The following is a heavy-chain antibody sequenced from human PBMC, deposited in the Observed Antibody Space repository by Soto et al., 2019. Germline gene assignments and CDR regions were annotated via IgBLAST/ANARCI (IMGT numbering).Heavy chain of an antibody. D-gene: IGHD5-12*01. J-gene: IGHJ4*02. V-gene: IGHV2-5*02. CDR2: IYWDDDK. CDR3: ARSTSWATIYYYFDF. CDR1: GFSLSTSGVG. Sequence: QITLKESGPTLVKPTQTLTLTCTFSGFSLSTSGVGVGWIRQPPGKALEWLALIYWDDDKRYSPSPKSRRTITKDTSKNPVVLTLTNMNPVDTATYYRARSTSWATIYYYFDFCGQRTLVAVSS.